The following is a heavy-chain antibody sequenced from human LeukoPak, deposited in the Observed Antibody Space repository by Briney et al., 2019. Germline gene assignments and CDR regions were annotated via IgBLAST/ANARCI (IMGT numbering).Heavy chain of an antibody. V-gene: IGHV4-34*01. CDR3: ARGGAYYDYVWGSYRYTFFDY. J-gene: IGHJ4*02. Sequence: SETLSLTCAVYGGSFSGYYWSWIRQPPGKGLEWIGEINHSGSTNYNPSLKSRVTISVDTSKNQFSLKLSSVTAADTAVYYCARGGAYYDYVWGSYRYTFFDYWGQGTLVTVSS. CDR1: GGSFSGYY. CDR2: INHSGST. D-gene: IGHD3-16*02.